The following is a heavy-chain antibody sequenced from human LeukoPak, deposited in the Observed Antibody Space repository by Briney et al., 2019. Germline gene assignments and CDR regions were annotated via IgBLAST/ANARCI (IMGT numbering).Heavy chain of an antibody. Sequence: GSLRLSCAASGFTFSSYSMNWVRQAPGKGLEWVSSISSSSSYIYYADSVKGRFTISRDNSKNTLYLQMNSLRAEDTAVYYCANSREELSTFDYWGQGTLVTVSS. V-gene: IGHV3-21*01. CDR3: ANSREELSTFDY. D-gene: IGHD3-16*02. CDR1: GFTFSSYS. CDR2: ISSSSSYI. J-gene: IGHJ4*02.